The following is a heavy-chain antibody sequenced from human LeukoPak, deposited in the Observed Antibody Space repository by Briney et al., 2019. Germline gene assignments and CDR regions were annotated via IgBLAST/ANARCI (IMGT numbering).Heavy chain of an antibody. Sequence: GGSLRLSCAASAFTFSSHDMSWVRQAPGKGLEWVSGVSYSGDGTYYAESVKGRFTISRDNSKNTLFLQMNSLRADDTAVYYCAKQRSEVPTAAANYWGRGTLVTVSS. J-gene: IGHJ4*02. CDR1: AFTFSSHD. CDR2: VSYSGDGT. V-gene: IGHV3-23*01. CDR3: AKQRSEVPTAAANY. D-gene: IGHD2-2*01.